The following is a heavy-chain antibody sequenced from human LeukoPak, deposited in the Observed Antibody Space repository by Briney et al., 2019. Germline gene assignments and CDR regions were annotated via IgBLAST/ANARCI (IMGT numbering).Heavy chain of an antibody. CDR2: ISSSDSTI. CDR1: GFTFSDYY. CDR3: TTVTYYYDSSGYFPIDY. V-gene: IGHV3-11*01. J-gene: IGHJ4*02. Sequence: GGSLRLSCAASGFTFSDYYMSWIRQAPGKGLEWVSYISSSDSTIYYADSVKGRFTISRDNAKNSLYLQMNSLKTEDTAVYYCTTVTYYYDSSGYFPIDYWGQGTLVTVSS. D-gene: IGHD3-22*01.